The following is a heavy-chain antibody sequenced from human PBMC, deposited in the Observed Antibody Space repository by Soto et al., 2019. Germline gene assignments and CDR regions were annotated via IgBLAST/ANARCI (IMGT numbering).Heavy chain of an antibody. CDR3: ARGQYTYYDSSGWFDP. CDR1: GYTFTSYD. J-gene: IGHJ5*02. CDR2: MNPNSGNT. Sequence: QVQLVQSGAEVKKPGASVKVSCKASGYTFTSYDINWVRQATGQGLEWMGWMNPNSGNTGYAQKFQGRVTMTRNTSISTAYMELGSLRSEDTAVYYCARGQYTYYDSSGWFDPWGQGTLVTVSS. D-gene: IGHD3-22*01. V-gene: IGHV1-8*01.